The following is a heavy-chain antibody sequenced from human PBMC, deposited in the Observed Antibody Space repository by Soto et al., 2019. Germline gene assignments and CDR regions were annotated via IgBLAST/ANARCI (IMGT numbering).Heavy chain of an antibody. CDR2: ISDSGGST. Sequence: GGSLRLSCAGSGFTFSSYAMSWVRQAPGKGLEWVSAISDSGGSTYYADSVKGRFTISRDNSKNTLYLQMNSLRAEDMAVYYCAKDLTTVTTVGFDYWGQGTLVTVSS. D-gene: IGHD4-17*01. CDR3: AKDLTTVTTVGFDY. V-gene: IGHV3-23*01. J-gene: IGHJ4*02. CDR1: GFTFSSYA.